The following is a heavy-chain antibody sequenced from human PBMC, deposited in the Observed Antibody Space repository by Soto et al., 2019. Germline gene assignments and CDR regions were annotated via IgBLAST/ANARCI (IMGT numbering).Heavy chain of an antibody. Sequence: GESLKISLKDFGFTFSTYWIALVRQMHGEVLEWMGAIYPGDSDTRYSPSFQGQVSISVDTSISTAYLQCNSLKASDTAMYYCAGGPTPFDIWTSYYALYFDYWGQGTPVTVSS. CDR2: IYPGDSDT. CDR3: AGGPTPFDIWTSYYALYFDY. CDR1: GFTFSTYW. J-gene: IGHJ4*02. D-gene: IGHD3-9*01. V-gene: IGHV5-51*06.